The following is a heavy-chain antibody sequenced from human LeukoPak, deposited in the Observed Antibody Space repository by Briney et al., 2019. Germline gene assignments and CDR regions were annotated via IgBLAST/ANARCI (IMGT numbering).Heavy chain of an antibody. J-gene: IGHJ4*02. Sequence: GGSLRLSCAASGLTVSSNYMSWVRQAPGKGLEWVSVIYSGGSTYYADSVKGRFTISRDNSKNTLYLQMNSLRAEDTAVYYCARGVPYGDYSFDYWGQGTLVTASS. CDR3: ARGVPYGDYSFDY. D-gene: IGHD4-17*01. CDR1: GLTVSSNY. CDR2: IYSGGST. V-gene: IGHV3-53*01.